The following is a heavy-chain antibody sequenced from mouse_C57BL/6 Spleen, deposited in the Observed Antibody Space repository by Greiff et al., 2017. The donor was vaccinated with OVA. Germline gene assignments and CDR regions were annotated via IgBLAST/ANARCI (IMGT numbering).Heavy chain of an antibody. CDR1: GFNIKDDY. J-gene: IGHJ4*01. CDR3: TGPAVVDYAMDY. D-gene: IGHD1-1*01. Sequence: EVQLQQSGAELVRPGASVKLSCTASGFNIKDDYMHWVKQRPEQGLEWIGWIDPENGDTEYASKFQGKATITADTSSNTAYLQLSSLTSEDTAVYYCTGPAVVDYAMDYWGQGTSVTVSS. CDR2: IDPENGDT. V-gene: IGHV14-4*01.